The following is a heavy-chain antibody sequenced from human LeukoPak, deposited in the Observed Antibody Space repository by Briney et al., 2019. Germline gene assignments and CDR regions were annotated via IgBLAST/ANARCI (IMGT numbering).Heavy chain of an antibody. Sequence: ASVKVSCKASGYTFTGYYMHWVRQARGQGLEWMGRINPNSGGTNYAQKFQGRVTMTRDTSISTAYMELSRLRSDDTAVYYCASLTSGYLLEYFQHWGQGTLVTVSS. CDR3: ASLTSGYLLEYFQH. D-gene: IGHD3-22*01. CDR1: GYTFTGYY. J-gene: IGHJ1*01. CDR2: INPNSGGT. V-gene: IGHV1-2*06.